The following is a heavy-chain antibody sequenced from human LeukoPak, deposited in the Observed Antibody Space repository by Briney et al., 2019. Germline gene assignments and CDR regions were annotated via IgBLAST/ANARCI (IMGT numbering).Heavy chain of an antibody. V-gene: IGHV1-2*06. J-gene: IGHJ4*02. D-gene: IGHD3-22*01. CDR1: GYTFTGYY. CDR2: IIPNSGGT. CDR3: ARDIVGIGYYDSSGHEDY. Sequence: GASVKVSCKASGYTFTGYYIHWVRQAPGQGLEWMGRIIPNSGGTNYAQKFQGRVTMTRDTSISTAYMELSRLRSDDTAVYYCARDIVGIGYYDSSGHEDYWGQGSLVTVSS.